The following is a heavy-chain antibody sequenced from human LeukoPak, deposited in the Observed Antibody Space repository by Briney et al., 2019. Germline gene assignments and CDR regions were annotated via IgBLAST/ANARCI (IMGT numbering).Heavy chain of an antibody. CDR1: GGSISSDY. J-gene: IGHJ4*02. CDR3: ARDSTIFEVYFDY. V-gene: IGHV4-4*07. Sequence: PSETLSLTCTVSGGSISSDYWSWIRQPAGKGLEWIGRIHTSGSTNYNRSLKSRVTMSIDTSKNQFSLKLSSVTAADTAVYYCARDSTIFEVYFDYWGQGTLVTVSS. D-gene: IGHD3-3*01. CDR2: IHTSGST.